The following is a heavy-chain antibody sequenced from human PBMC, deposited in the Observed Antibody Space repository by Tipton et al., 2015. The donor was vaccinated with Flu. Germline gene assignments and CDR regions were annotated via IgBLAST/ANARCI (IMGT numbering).Heavy chain of an antibody. CDR2: VHQAGTT. V-gene: IGHV4-38-2*02. Sequence: TLSLTCSVSGDSIGSDYFWGWIRQPPGKGLEWIGNVHQAGTTYYNPSLRSRVTISLDRPKNHFSLRLTSVTAADTAVYYCARGGWETHGGWFDPWGQGILVTVSS. J-gene: IGHJ5*02. CDR1: GDSIGSDYF. D-gene: IGHD1-26*01. CDR3: ARGGWETHGGWFDP.